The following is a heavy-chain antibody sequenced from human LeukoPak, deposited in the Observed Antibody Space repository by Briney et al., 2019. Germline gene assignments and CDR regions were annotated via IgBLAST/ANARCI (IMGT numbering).Heavy chain of an antibody. CDR3: ARDMRGGNSYYFDS. CDR1: GNSINRGYY. Sequence: SETLSLTCTVSGNSINRGYYWGWIRQPPGKGLEWIGSFYHSVSTYYNPSLKSRVTISVDPSKNQSSLKLSSVTAADTAVYYCARDMRGGNSYYFDSWGQGTLVTVSS. D-gene: IGHD4-23*01. V-gene: IGHV4-38-2*02. J-gene: IGHJ4*02. CDR2: FYHSVST.